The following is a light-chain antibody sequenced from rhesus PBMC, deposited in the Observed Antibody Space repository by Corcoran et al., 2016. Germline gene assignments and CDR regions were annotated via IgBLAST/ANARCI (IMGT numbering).Light chain of an antibody. Sequence: DIQMTQSPSSLSASVGDTVTITCRASQSISSWLAWYQQKPGNAPKLLIYKASSLQRGVPSRFSGSGSGTDFTLTISSLQSEDFATYYCQQYSSSPYSFGQGTKVEIK. CDR2: KAS. CDR1: QSISSW. V-gene: IGKV1-22*01. CDR3: QQYSSSPYS. J-gene: IGKJ2*01.